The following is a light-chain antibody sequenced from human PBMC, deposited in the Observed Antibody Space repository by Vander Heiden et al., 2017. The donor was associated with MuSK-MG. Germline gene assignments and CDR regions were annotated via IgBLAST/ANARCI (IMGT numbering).Light chain of an antibody. J-gene: IGKJ1*01. Sequence: DIQMTQSPSSLSASVGDRVTITCRASQDIGSYLHWYQQRPGKAPKLLIYAASSLQSGVPSRFSGSGSGTDFTLTISSLQPEDFATYFCQRSYPTPRAFGQGTKVEI. V-gene: IGKV1-39*01. CDR2: AAS. CDR3: QRSYPTPRA. CDR1: QDIGSY.